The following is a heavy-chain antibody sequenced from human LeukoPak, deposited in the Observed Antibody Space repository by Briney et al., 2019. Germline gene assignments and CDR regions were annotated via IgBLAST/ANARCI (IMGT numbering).Heavy chain of an antibody. D-gene: IGHD2-15*01. V-gene: IGHV3-30*04. J-gene: IGHJ4*02. CDR3: ARGPDIVVVVAAPFDY. Sequence: PGGSLRLSCAASGFTFSSYAMHWVRQAPGKGLEWVAVISYDGSNKYYADSVKGRFTISRDNSKNTLYLQMNSLRAEDTAVYYCARGPDIVVVVAAPFDYWGQGTLVTVSS. CDR1: GFTFSSYA. CDR2: ISYDGSNK.